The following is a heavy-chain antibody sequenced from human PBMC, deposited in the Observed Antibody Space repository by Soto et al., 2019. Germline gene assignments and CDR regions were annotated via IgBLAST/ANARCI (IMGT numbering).Heavy chain of an antibody. V-gene: IGHV3-48*03. J-gene: IGHJ3*02. Sequence: GGSLRLSCAASGFTFSSYEMNWVRQAPGKGLEWVSYISSSGSTIYYADSVKGRFTISRDNDKNSLYLQMNSLRAEDMDVYYCASEIKTGDDAFDIWGQGTMVTVSS. CDR3: ASEIKTGDDAFDI. D-gene: IGHD1-1*01. CDR2: ISSSGSTI. CDR1: GFTFSSYE.